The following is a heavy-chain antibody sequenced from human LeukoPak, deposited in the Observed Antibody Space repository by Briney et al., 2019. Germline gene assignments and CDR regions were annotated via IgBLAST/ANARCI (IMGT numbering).Heavy chain of an antibody. D-gene: IGHD5-24*01. CDR2: IYYSGNT. Sequence: SETLSLTCTVSGGSISSYYWSWIRQPPGKGLEWIDYIYYSGNTNYNPSLKSRVTISVDTSKNQFSLKLSSVTAADTAMYYCARSRDGYLFDYWGQGILVTVSS. V-gene: IGHV4-59*01. J-gene: IGHJ4*02. CDR1: GGSISSYY. CDR3: ARSRDGYLFDY.